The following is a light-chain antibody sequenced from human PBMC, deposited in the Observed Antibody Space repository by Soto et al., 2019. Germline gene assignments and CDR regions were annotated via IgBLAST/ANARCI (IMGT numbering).Light chain of an antibody. Sequence: DIQMTQSPSSLSASLGERATIXXRASQTRSSWVAWYQQKPGEAPHIXISAASTLQSGVPSRFSGSGSGTDFTLTITSLQPEDSATYYCQQRRRYTLTFGQGTNVEIK. J-gene: IGKJ2*01. CDR1: QTRSSW. CDR3: QQRRRYTLT. CDR2: AAS. V-gene: IGKV1-9*01.